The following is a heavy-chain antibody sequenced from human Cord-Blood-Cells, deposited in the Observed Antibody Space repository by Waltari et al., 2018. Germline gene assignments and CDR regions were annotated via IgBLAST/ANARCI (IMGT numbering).Heavy chain of an antibody. D-gene: IGHD7-27*01. CDR1: GFSLSNARMG. CDR2: IFSNDEK. CDR3: ARIYKSGARQAFDI. Sequence: QVTLKESGPVLVKPTETLTLTCTVSGFSLSNARMGVSWILQPPGKALEWLAHIFSNDEKSYSTSLKSRLTISKDTSKSQVVLTMTNMDPVDTATYYCARIYKSGARQAFDIWCQGTMVTVSS. J-gene: IGHJ3*02. V-gene: IGHV2-26*01.